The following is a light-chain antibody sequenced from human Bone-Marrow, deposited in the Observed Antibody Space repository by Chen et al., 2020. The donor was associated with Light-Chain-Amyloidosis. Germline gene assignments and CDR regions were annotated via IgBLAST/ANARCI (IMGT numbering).Light chain of an antibody. CDR1: NIGSTS. J-gene: IGLJ2*01. Sequence: SYVLTQPSSVSVAPGQTATIACGGNNIGSTSVHWYQQTPGQAPLLVVYDDSDRPSGFPERLSVDNAENSSTLTISRVEAGDEADYYCQVWDKSSDRPLVGGGTKLAVL. CDR3: QVWDKSSDRPL. CDR2: DDS. V-gene: IGLV3-21*02.